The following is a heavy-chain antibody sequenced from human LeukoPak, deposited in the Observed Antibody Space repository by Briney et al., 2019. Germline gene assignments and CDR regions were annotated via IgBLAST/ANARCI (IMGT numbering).Heavy chain of an antibody. CDR1: GFTFSCYA. CDR2: ISYDGSNK. V-gene: IGHV3-30*04. J-gene: IGHJ3*02. Sequence: GGSLRLSCAASGFTFSCYAMHWVRQAPGKGLEWVAVISYDGSNKYYADSVKGRFTISRDNSKNTLYLQMNSLRAEDTAVYYCARALSDIWGQGTMVTVSS. CDR3: ARALSDI.